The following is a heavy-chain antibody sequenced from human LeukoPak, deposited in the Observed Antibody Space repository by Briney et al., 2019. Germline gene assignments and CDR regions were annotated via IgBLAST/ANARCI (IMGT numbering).Heavy chain of an antibody. Sequence: SETLSLTCTVSGGSISSSSYYWGWIRQPPGKGLEWIGSFYYSENTYYNPSLKSRVTISVDTSKNQFSLKVTSVTAADTAVYYCARRMTYFGWLPSESPSCFDYWGQGTLVTVSS. J-gene: IGHJ4*02. V-gene: IGHV4-39*07. CDR1: GGSISSSSYY. CDR3: ARRMTYFGWLPSESPSCFDY. CDR2: FYYSENT. D-gene: IGHD3-9*01.